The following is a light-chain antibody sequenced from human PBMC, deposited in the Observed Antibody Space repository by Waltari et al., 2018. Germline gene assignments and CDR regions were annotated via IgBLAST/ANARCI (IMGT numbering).Light chain of an antibody. V-gene: IGLV2-14*01. J-gene: IGLJ1*01. CDR1: SSDVGTYNY. CDR2: EVV. Sequence: QSALTQPASVSGSPGQSITISCTGTSSDVGTYNYVSWYQQHPGKAPKLMIYEVVNRPSVVSNLFSGSKSGNTASLTISGLQAEDEADYYCISYTSSATSVFGTGTKVTVL. CDR3: ISYTSSATSV.